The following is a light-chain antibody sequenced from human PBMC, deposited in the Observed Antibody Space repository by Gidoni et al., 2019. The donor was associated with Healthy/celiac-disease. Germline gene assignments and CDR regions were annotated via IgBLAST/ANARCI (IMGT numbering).Light chain of an antibody. CDR2: AAS. V-gene: IGKV1-39*01. Sequence: DIQMTQSPSSLAASVADRVTITCRTRQTISSYLNWYQKKPGEAPKLLIYAASSLQSGVPSRFSGSGSGTDFTLTISSLQPEDFATYYCQQSYTTPWTFGQXTKVEIK. CDR3: QQSYTTPWT. CDR1: QTISSY. J-gene: IGKJ1*01.